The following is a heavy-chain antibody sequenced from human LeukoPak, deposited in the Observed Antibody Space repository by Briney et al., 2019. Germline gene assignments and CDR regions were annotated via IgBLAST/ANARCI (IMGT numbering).Heavy chain of an antibody. CDR2: ISAYNGNT. V-gene: IGHV1-18*01. D-gene: IGHD3-10*01. Sequence: ASVKVSCKASGYTFTSYGISWVRQAPGQGLEWMGWISAYNGNTNYAQKLQGRVTMTTDTSTSTAYMELRSLRSDDTAVYYCARVALWFGELPAYYMDVWGKGTTVTVSS. J-gene: IGHJ6*03. CDR1: GYTFTSYG. CDR3: ARVALWFGELPAYYMDV.